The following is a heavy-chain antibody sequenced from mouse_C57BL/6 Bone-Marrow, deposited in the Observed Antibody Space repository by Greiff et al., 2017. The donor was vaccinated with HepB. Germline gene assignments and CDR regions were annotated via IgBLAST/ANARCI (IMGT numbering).Heavy chain of an antibody. CDR3: ARGRVTDYFDY. D-gene: IGHD2-12*01. V-gene: IGHV5-16*01. CDR2: INPDGSST. CDR1: GFTFSDYY. J-gene: IGHJ2*01. Sequence: EVKLEESEGGLVQPGSSMKLSCTASGFTFSDYYMAWVRQVPEKGLEWVANINPDGSSTYYLDSLKSRFIISRDNAKNSLYLQMSSLKSEDTATYYCARGRVTDYFDYGGQGTTLTVSS.